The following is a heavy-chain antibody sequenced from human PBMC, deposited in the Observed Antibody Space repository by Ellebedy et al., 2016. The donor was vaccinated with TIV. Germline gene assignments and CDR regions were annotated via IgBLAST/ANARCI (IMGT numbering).Heavy chain of an antibody. V-gene: IGHV2-5*08. Sequence: SGPTLVKPTQTLTLTCTFSGFSLTTDGMCVSWIRQPPGKALEFLALIFWKDDEYFSPSLRSRLTITKDTSKNQVVLTMTNMEPEDTATYYCAHSPDPFAVGGFYSSSDGLDIWGLGTMVTVSS. J-gene: IGHJ3*02. CDR1: GFSLTTDGMC. D-gene: IGHD3-22*01. CDR2: IFWKDDE. CDR3: AHSPDPFAVGGFYSSSDGLDI.